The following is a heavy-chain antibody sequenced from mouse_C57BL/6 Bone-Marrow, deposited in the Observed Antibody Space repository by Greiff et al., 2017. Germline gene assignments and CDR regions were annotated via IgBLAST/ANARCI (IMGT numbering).Heavy chain of an antibody. V-gene: IGHV14-4*01. Sequence: EVQLQQSGAELVRPGASVKLSCTASGFNIKDDYIHWVKQRPEQGLEWIGWIDPEIGDTAYASKFQGKATITSDTSANTAYLQLSSLTSVDTAVYYCSSFVGNYFDFWGQGTPHTVAA. D-gene: IGHD1-1*02. CDR1: GFNIKDDY. CDR2: IDPEIGDT. CDR3: SSFVGNYFDF. J-gene: IGHJ2*01.